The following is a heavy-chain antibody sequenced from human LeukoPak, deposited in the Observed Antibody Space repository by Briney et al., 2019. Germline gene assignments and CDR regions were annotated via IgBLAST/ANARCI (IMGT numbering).Heavy chain of an antibody. J-gene: IGHJ4*02. V-gene: IGHV1-46*01. CDR3: ARSGPTVRGVTGPYFDY. D-gene: IGHD3-10*01. CDR2: INPSGGST. CDR1: GYTFASYY. Sequence: GASVKVSCKASGYTFASYYMHWVRQAPGQGLEWMGIINPSGGSTSYAQKFQGRVTMTRDMSTSTVYMELSSLRSGDTAVYYCARSGPTVRGVTGPYFDYWGQGTLVTVSS.